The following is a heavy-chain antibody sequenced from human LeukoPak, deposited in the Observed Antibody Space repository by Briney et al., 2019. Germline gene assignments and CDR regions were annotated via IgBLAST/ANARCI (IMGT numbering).Heavy chain of an antibody. D-gene: IGHD3-10*01. CDR2: FDPEDGET. J-gene: IGHJ4*02. Sequence: ASVKVSCKVSGYTLTELSMHWVRQAPGKGLEWMGGFDPEDGETIYAQKFQGRVTMTEDTSTDTAYMELSSLRSEDTAVYYCATLWFGELITDYWGQGALVTVSS. CDR1: GYTLTELS. CDR3: ATLWFGELITDY. V-gene: IGHV1-24*01.